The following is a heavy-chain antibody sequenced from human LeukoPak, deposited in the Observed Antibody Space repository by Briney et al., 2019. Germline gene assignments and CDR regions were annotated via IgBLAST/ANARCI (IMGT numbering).Heavy chain of an antibody. D-gene: IGHD2-15*01. Sequence: GSLRLPCAASGFTFSDYYMSWIRQAPGKGLEWVSYISSSGSTIYYADSVKGRFTISRDNAKNSLYLQMNSLRAEDTAVYYCAGEVRDCSGGSCYHTDDYWGQGTLVTVSS. J-gene: IGHJ4*02. V-gene: IGHV3-11*04. CDR1: GFTFSDYY. CDR2: ISSSGSTI. CDR3: AGEVRDCSGGSCYHTDDY.